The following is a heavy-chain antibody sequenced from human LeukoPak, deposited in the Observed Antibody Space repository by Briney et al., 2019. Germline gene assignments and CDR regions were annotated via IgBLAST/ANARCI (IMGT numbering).Heavy chain of an antibody. V-gene: IGHV1-46*01. Sequence: ASVTVSCTASGGTFSSYAISWVRQAPGHGLEWMGIITPSGDSTTYAQNFRGRVTMTTDTSTSTVYMELSSLRSDDAAVYYCARDKGMRGSNYYFHYWGQGSLVTVSS. D-gene: IGHD2-8*01. CDR2: ITPSGDST. CDR3: ARDKGMRGSNYYFHY. J-gene: IGHJ4*02. CDR1: GGTFSSYA.